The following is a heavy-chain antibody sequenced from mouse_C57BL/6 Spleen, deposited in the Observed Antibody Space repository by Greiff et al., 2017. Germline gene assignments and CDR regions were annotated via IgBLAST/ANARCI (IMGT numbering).Heavy chain of an antibody. CDR1: GYTFTNYW. J-gene: IGHJ2*01. D-gene: IGHD1-1*01. V-gene: IGHV1-63*01. Sequence: QVQLQQSGAELVRPGTSVKMSCKASGYTFTNYWIGWAQQRPGHGLEWIGDIYPGGGYTNYTEKFKGKATLTADKSSSTAYLQFSSLTSEDSAIYYCARASSSVRSIDYGGQGTTLTVSS. CDR3: ARASSSVRSIDY. CDR2: IYPGGGYT.